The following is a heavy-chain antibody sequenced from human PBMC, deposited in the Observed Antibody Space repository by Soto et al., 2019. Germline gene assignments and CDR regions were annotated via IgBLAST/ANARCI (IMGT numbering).Heavy chain of an antibody. CDR3: ARYNSGWYRRNFDY. J-gene: IGHJ4*02. CDR2: IYYSGST. Sequence: SETLSLTCTVSGGSISSYYWSWIRSPGKGLEWIGYIYYSGSTNYNPSLKSRVTISVDTSKNQFSLKLSSVTAADTAVYYCARYNSGWYRRNFDYWGQGTLVTVSS. V-gene: IGHV4-59*01. CDR1: GGSISSYY. D-gene: IGHD6-19*01.